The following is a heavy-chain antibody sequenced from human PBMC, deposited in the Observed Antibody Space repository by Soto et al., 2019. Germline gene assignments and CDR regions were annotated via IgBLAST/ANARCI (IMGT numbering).Heavy chain of an antibody. Sequence: EVRLVESGGGLVQPGGSLRLSCAASGFTFRSYWMYWVRQAPGKGLVWVSRINSDGSSTSYADSVKGRFTISRDNAKNTLYLQMNSLRVEDTAVYYCARAGDWSSWSFDYWGQGTLVTVSS. CDR2: INSDGSST. CDR1: GFTFRSYW. J-gene: IGHJ4*02. CDR3: ARAGDWSSWSFDY. V-gene: IGHV3-74*01. D-gene: IGHD6-13*01.